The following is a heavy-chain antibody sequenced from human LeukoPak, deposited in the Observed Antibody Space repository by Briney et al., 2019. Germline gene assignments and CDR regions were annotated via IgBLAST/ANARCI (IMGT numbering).Heavy chain of an antibody. Sequence: GGSLRLSCVASGFTLSGYWMSWVRRAPGKGLEWVANIKEDGNEKYYEDSVKGRFTISRDNSKNTLYLQMNSLRAEDTAVYYCAKGGHFTVRAPLDYWGQGTLVTVSS. V-gene: IGHV3-7*03. CDR2: IKEDGNEK. J-gene: IGHJ4*02. CDR1: GFTLSGYW. CDR3: AKGGHFTVRAPLDY. D-gene: IGHD3-10*01.